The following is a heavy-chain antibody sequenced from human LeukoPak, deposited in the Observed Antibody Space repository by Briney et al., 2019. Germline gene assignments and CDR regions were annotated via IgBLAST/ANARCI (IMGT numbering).Heavy chain of an antibody. CDR3: AKVRDGRGSGSYQGYFDY. V-gene: IGHV3-23*01. D-gene: IGHD3-10*01. Sequence: QPGGSLRLSCAASGFTFSSYAMSWVRQAPGKGLEWVSAISGSGGSTYYADSVKGRFTISRDNSKNTLYLQMNSLRAEDTAVYYCAKVRDGRGSGSYQGYFDYWGQGTLVTVSS. CDR2: ISGSGGST. J-gene: IGHJ4*02. CDR1: GFTFSSYA.